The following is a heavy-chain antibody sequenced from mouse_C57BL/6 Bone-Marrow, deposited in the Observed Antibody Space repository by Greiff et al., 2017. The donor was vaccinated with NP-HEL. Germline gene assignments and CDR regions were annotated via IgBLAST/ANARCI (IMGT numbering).Heavy chain of an antibody. CDR1: GYTFTSYW. Sequence: QVQLQQPGAELVMPGASVKLSCKASGYTFTSYWMHWVKQRPGQGLEWIGEIDPSDSYTNYNQKFKGKSTLTVDKSSSTAYMQLSSLTSEDSAVYYCARGIYYGSSYGNWYCDVWGTGTTVTVSS. CDR3: ARGIYYGSSYGNWYCDV. CDR2: IDPSDSYT. D-gene: IGHD1-1*01. J-gene: IGHJ1*03. V-gene: IGHV1-69*01.